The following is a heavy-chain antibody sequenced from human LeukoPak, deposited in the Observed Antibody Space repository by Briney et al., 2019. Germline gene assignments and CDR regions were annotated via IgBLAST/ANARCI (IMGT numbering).Heavy chain of an antibody. CDR3: ARGESSSSSLYYYYYYMDV. J-gene: IGHJ6*03. CDR2: IYHSGGT. V-gene: IGHV4-38-2*01. D-gene: IGHD6-6*01. Sequence: PSETLSLTCAVSDSSISSTSYWGWIRQPPGKGLEWIGSIYHSGGTVYNPSLKSRVTISVDTSKKQFSLKLTSVTAADTAVYYCARGESSSSSLYYYYYYMDVWGKGTTVTVSS. CDR1: DSSISSTSY.